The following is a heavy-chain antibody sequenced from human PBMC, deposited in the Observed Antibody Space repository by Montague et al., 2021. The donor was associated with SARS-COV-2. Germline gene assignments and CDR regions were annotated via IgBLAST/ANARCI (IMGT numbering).Heavy chain of an antibody. V-gene: IGHV4-61*02. Sequence: ALSLTCTVSGGSISSGSYHWSWIRQPAGKGLEWIGRIYTSGSTNYNPSLKSRVTISVDTSKNKFSLKLSSVTAADTAVYYCARVPPYYYDSSGYYSGAFDIWGQGTMVTVSS. D-gene: IGHD3-22*01. J-gene: IGHJ3*02. CDR1: GGSISSGSYH. CDR3: ARVPPYYYDSSGYYSGAFDI. CDR2: IYTSGST.